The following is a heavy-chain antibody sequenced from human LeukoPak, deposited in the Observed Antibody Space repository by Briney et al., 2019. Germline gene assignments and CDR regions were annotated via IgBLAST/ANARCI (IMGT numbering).Heavy chain of an antibody. Sequence: GRSLRLSCAASGFTFSSYAMHWVRQAPGKGLEWVAVISYDGSNKYYADSVKGRFTISRDNSKNTLYLQMNSLRAEDTAVYYCARDGARALDAFDIWGQGTMVTVSS. D-gene: IGHD3-10*01. CDR2: ISYDGSNK. J-gene: IGHJ3*02. CDR3: ARDGARALDAFDI. V-gene: IGHV3-30-3*01. CDR1: GFTFSSYA.